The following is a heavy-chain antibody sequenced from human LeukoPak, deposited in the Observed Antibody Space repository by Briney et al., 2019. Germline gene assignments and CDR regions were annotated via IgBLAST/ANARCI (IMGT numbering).Heavy chain of an antibody. V-gene: IGHV3-73*01. CDR1: GFTFSGSA. D-gene: IGHD3-3*01. CDR3: AGNYDSWTGLNY. Sequence: GGSLRLSCAASGFTFSGSAMHWVRQASGEGLEWVGHIGNKASNYATDYGPSLKGRFTISRDDSKDTAYLQVNSLKPEDTAVYYCAGNYDSWTGLNYWGLGTLVTVSS. J-gene: IGHJ4*02. CDR2: IGNKASNYAT.